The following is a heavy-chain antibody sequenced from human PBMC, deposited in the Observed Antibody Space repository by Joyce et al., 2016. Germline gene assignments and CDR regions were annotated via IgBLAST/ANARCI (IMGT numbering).Heavy chain of an antibody. CDR1: GGPFRGFL. D-gene: IGHD6-19*01. CDR2: VNTSEAT. J-gene: IGHJ4*02. V-gene: IGHV4-34*02. CDR3: ARSQWLAPLMY. Sequence: QVQLQQWGAGLLKPSETLSLTCGVNGGPFRGFLWTWAREPPGEGLQWIGDVNTSEATTENPSPKSRVTISVDTAKNQFSLTLTSITAADTAMYYCARSQWLAPLMYWGQGSLVAVSS.